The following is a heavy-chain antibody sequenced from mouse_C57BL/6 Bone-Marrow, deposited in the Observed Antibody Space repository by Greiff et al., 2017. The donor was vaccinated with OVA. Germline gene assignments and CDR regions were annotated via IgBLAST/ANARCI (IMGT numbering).Heavy chain of an antibody. CDR2: IDPENGDT. CDR3: TTSRGYPWFAY. D-gene: IGHD2-2*01. Sequence: VQLQPSWAELVRPGASVKLSCTASGFNIKDDYMHWVKQRPEQGLEWIGWIDPENGDTEYASKFQGKATITADTSSNTAYLQLSSLTSEDTAVYYCTTSRGYPWFAYWGQGTLVTVSA. CDR1: GFNIKDDY. J-gene: IGHJ3*01. V-gene: IGHV14-4*01.